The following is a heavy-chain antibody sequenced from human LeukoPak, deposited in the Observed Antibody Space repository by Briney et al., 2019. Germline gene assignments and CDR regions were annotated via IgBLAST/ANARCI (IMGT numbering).Heavy chain of an antibody. CDR2: INPNSGNT. CDR3: ARASLGGWTHN. D-gene: IGHD6-19*01. V-gene: IGHV1-8*03. J-gene: IGHJ4*02. Sequence: AASVKVSCKASGYTFTVYYMHWVRQAPGQGLEWMGWINPNSGNTGYAQKFQGRVTITRNTSISTAYMELSSLRSEDTAVYYCARASLGGWTHNWGQGTLVTVSS. CDR1: GYTFTVYY.